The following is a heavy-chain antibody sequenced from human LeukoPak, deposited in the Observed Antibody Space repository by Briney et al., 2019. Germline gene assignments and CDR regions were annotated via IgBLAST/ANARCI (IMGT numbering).Heavy chain of an antibody. D-gene: IGHD1-26*01. V-gene: IGHV4-4*07. J-gene: IGHJ4*02. CDR2: IHTSGSI. Sequence: SETLSLTCTVSGGSISSYYWSWIRQPAGKGLEWIGRIHTSGSINYNPSLKSRVTMSVDTSKNQFSLKLSSVTAADTAVYYCARFQVGAMLDYFDYWGQGTLVTVSS. CDR3: ARFQVGAMLDYFDY. CDR1: GGSISSYY.